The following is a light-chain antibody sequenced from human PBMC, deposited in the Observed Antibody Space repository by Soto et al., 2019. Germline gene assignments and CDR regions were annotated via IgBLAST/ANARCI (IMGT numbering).Light chain of an antibody. J-gene: IGKJ5*01. V-gene: IGKV3-20*01. CDR3: QQSAGPPTP. CDR2: GAS. CDR1: QSVSSNC. Sequence: TQSQGTLSLSLGERSTLSFSSSQSVSSNCLAWYQKKVGKAPRLLIYGASSRATGIPDRFSGSGSGTDFTLTISSLEPEDFAVYFCQQSAGPPTPFGQGT.